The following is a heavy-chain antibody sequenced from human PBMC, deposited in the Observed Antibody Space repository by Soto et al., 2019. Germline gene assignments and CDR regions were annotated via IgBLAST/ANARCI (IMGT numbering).Heavy chain of an antibody. Sequence: PSETLSLTCTVSGGSISSSSYYWGWIRQPPGKGLEWIGSIYYSGSTYYNPSLKSRVTISVDTSKNQFSLKLSSVTAADTAVYYCARRNVYCSSTSCYVRRSAGMDVWGQGTTVTVSS. CDR2: IYYSGST. D-gene: IGHD2-2*01. CDR1: GGSISSSSYY. J-gene: IGHJ6*02. CDR3: ARRNVYCSSTSCYVRRSAGMDV. V-gene: IGHV4-39*01.